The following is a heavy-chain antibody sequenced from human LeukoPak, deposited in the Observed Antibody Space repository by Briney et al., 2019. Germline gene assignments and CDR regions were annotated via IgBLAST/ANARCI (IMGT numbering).Heavy chain of an antibody. CDR3: ARDNYGDYYQSYYYYMDV. V-gene: IGHV4-39*07. D-gene: IGHD4-17*01. CDR2: MHYSGYT. CDR1: GGSISSTSHY. J-gene: IGHJ6*03. Sequence: SETLSLTCTVSGGSISSTSHYWSWIRQPPGKGLEWIGSMHYSGYTYYNPSLKSRLSISVDTSKNQFSLKLSSVTAADTAVYYCARDNYGDYYQSYYYYMDVWGKGTTVTVSS.